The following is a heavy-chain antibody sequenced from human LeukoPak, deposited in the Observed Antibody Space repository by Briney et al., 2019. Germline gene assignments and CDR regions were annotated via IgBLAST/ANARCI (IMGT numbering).Heavy chain of an antibody. CDR1: GYPFTGYD. Sequence: ASVKVSCKASGYPFTGYDMHCARQAPGQGLEWMGWINPNGGGTNYAQKFQGRVTMTRDTSISTAYMELSRLRSDDTAVYYCARVRNSESGGHTWAFDYWGQGTLVTVSS. D-gene: IGHD4-23*01. V-gene: IGHV1-2*02. CDR2: INPNGGGT. CDR3: ARVRNSESGGHTWAFDY. J-gene: IGHJ4*02.